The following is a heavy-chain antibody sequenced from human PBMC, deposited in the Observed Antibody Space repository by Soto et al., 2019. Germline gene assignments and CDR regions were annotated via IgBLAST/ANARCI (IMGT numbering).Heavy chain of an antibody. D-gene: IGHD6-19*01. CDR2: IIPIFGTA. J-gene: IGHJ5*02. CDR3: ARDRIVVAGNWFDP. V-gene: IGHV1-3*01. Sequence: ASVKVSCKASGYTFTSYAMHWVRQAPGQGLEWMGGIIPIFGTANYAQKFQGRVTITRDTSASTAYMELSSLRSEDTAVYYCARDRIVVAGNWFDPWGQGTLVTVSS. CDR1: GYTFTSYA.